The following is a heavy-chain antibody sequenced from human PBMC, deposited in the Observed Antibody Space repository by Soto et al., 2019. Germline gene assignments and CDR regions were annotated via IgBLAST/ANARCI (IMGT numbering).Heavy chain of an antibody. V-gene: IGHV4-39*01. D-gene: IGHD3-3*01. Sequence: PSATRSLTWPVSGGSISSSSYYWVWIRQPPGKVLDWIGSIYYSGSTYYNPSLKSRVTISVDTSKNQFSLKLSSVTAADTAVYYCARGKVTIFGVVTHPRWFDPWGQGTLVTVSS. CDR1: GGSISSSSYY. CDR2: IYYSGST. J-gene: IGHJ5*02. CDR3: ARGKVTIFGVVTHPRWFDP.